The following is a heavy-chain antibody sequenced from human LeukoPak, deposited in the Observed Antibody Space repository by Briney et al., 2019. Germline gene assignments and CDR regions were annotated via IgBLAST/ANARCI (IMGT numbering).Heavy chain of an antibody. CDR1: GFTFSSYS. Sequence: GGSLRLSCAASGFTFSSYSMNWVRQAPGKGLEWVSSISSSSSYIYYADSVKGRFTISRDNAKNSLYLQMNSLRAEDTAVYYCAKDMPRNYYDSSGPFDYWGQGTLVTVSS. CDR2: ISSSSSYI. V-gene: IGHV3-21*01. J-gene: IGHJ4*02. D-gene: IGHD3-22*01. CDR3: AKDMPRNYYDSSGPFDY.